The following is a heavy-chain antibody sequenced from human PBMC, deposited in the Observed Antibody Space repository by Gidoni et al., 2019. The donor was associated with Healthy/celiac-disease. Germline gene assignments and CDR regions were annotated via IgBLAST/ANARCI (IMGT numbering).Heavy chain of an antibody. CDR2: ISYDGSNK. Sequence: QVQLVESGGGVVQPGRSLRLSCAASGFTFSRYAMHWVRQAPGKGREWVAVISYDGSNKYYADSVKGRFTISRDNSKNTLYLQMNSLRAEDTAVYYCARDPLAGSSGWSGGLFPRYFDYWGQGTLVTVSS. CDR3: ARDPLAGSSGWSGGLFPRYFDY. CDR1: GFTFSRYA. J-gene: IGHJ4*02. D-gene: IGHD6-19*01. V-gene: IGHV3-30-3*01.